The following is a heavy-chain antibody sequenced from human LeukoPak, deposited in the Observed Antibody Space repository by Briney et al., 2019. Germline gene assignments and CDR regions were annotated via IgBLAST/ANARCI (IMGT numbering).Heavy chain of an antibody. CDR3: VKCSAGSTSCYAGFDF. V-gene: IGHV3-64D*06. D-gene: IGHD2-2*01. CDR2: INGNGDST. CDR1: GFTVDSNY. J-gene: IGHJ4*02. Sequence: GGSLRLSCAASGFTVDSNYLSWVRQAPGKGLEYVSAINGNGDSTYYADSVKGRFTISRDNSKNTLYLQMSSLRAENTAVYYCVKCSAGSTSCYAGFDFWGQGTLVTVSS.